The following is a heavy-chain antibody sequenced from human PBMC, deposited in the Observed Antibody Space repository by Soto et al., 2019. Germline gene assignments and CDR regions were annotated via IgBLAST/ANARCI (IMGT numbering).Heavy chain of an antibody. CDR3: ARAFSSSWPWPYIDY. J-gene: IGHJ4*02. CDR1: GVSVSSGSYY. CDR2: IYYSGST. D-gene: IGHD6-13*01. Sequence: SETLSLTCTVSGVSVSSGSYYWSWIRQPPGKGLEWIGYIYYSGSTNYNPSLKSRVTISVDTSKNQFSLKLSSVTAADTAVYYCARAFSSSWPWPYIDYWGQGTLVTVSS. V-gene: IGHV4-61*01.